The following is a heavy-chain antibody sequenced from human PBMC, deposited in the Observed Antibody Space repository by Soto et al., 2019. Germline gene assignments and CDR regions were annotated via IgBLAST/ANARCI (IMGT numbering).Heavy chain of an antibody. CDR1: GFNLDSYA. J-gene: IGHJ4*02. V-gene: IGHV3-7*01. CDR2: IKYDGREK. CDR3: ARARLVVHTGIAVADY. Sequence: PGGSLRLSCAASGFNLDSYAMNWVRQAPGKGQEWVATIKYDGREKYYVDSVKGRFTISRDNAKNSLYLQMNSLRAEDTAVYYCARARLVVHTGIAVADYWGQGTLVTVSS. D-gene: IGHD6-19*01.